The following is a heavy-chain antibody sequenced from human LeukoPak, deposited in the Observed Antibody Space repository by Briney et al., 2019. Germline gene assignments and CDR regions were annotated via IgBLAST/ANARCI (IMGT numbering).Heavy chain of an antibody. CDR3: ARDVGSVFDY. V-gene: IGHV3-64*01. CDR1: GFTFSIYA. CDR2: ISSNGGST. Sequence: GGSLRLSCAASGFTFSIYAMHWVRQAPGKGLEYVSAISSNGGSTYYANSVRGRFTISRDNSKNTLYLQMGSLRAEDMAVYYCARDVGSVFDYWGQGTLVTVSS. J-gene: IGHJ4*02. D-gene: IGHD3-10*01.